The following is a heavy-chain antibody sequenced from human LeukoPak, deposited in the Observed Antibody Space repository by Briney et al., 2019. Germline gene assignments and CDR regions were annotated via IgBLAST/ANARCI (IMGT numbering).Heavy chain of an antibody. CDR3: ARGPGSPDRYMDV. D-gene: IGHD1-14*01. J-gene: IGHJ6*03. CDR1: GYTFTGYY. Sequence: ASVKVSCKASGYTFTGYYMHWVRQATGQGLEWMGWMNPNSGNTGHAQKFQGRVSMTRNTSISTAYMELSSLRSEDTAVYYCARGPGSPDRYMDVWGQGTTVTVSS. CDR2: MNPNSGNT. V-gene: IGHV1-8*02.